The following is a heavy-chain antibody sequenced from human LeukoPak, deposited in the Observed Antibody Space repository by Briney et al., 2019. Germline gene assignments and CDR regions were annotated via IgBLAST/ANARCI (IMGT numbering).Heavy chain of an antibody. Sequence: GGSLRLSCAASGFTVITNDMNWVRQAPGKGLEWVSVLYSDGNTKYADSVQGRFTISRDNSKNTLYLEMNSLSPDGTAVYYCARGVEPLAANTLAYWGQGTLVTVSS. CDR2: LYSDGNT. V-gene: IGHV3-53*01. CDR3: ARGVEPLAANTLAY. J-gene: IGHJ4*02. D-gene: IGHD1-14*01. CDR1: GFTVITND.